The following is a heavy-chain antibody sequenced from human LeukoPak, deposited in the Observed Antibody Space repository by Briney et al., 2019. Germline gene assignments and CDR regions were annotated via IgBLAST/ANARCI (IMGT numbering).Heavy chain of an antibody. CDR2: ISSNGGST. Sequence: GGSLRLSCAASGFTFSSYAMHWVHQAPGKGLEYVSAISSNGGSTYYANSVKGRFTISRDNSKNTLYLQMGSLRAEDMAVYYCARAGQRGVIDYWGQGTLVTVSS. V-gene: IGHV3-64*01. J-gene: IGHJ4*02. CDR3: ARAGQRGVIDY. CDR1: GFTFSSYA. D-gene: IGHD3-10*01.